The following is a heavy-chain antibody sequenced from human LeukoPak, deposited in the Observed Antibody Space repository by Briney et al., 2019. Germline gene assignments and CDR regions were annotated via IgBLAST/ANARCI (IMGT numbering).Heavy chain of an antibody. CDR1: GFTFSRFW. J-gene: IGHJ4*02. CDR2: IDTDGRTT. V-gene: IGHV3-74*01. Sequence: PGGSLRLSCAASGFTFSRFWMHWVRQPPGKGLVWVSRIDTDGRTTTYADSVKGRFTISRDNAKNTVYLQINSLRAEDTAVYYCATLNGFGNDYWGQGVLVTVSS. CDR3: ATLNGFGNDY. D-gene: IGHD4-23*01.